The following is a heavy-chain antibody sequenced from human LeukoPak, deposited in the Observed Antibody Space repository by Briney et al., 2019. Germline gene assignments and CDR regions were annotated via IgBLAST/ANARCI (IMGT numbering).Heavy chain of an antibody. D-gene: IGHD4-17*01. CDR3: ARVSTTVTTSWFDP. CDR2: IYYSGST. Sequence: PETLSLTCTVSGGSISSYYWSWIRQPPGKGLEWIGYIYYSGSTNYNPSLKSRVTISVDTSKNQFSLKLSSVTAADTAVYYCARVSTTVTTSWFDPWGQGTLVTVSS. J-gene: IGHJ5*02. V-gene: IGHV4-59*01. CDR1: GGSISSYY.